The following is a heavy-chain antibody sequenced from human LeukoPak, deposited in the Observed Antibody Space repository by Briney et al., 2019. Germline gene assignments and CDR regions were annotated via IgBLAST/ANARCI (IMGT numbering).Heavy chain of an antibody. CDR1: GGSISNTNYY. V-gene: IGHV4-39*07. CDR2: FYYSGST. D-gene: IGHD3-10*01. J-gene: IGHJ3*02. Sequence: SETLSLTCTVSGGSISNTNYYWGCIRQPPGKGLEWIGTFYYSGSTYYNPSLKSRVTISIDTSKNQFSLKLSSVTAADTAVYYCFRSAAGAFDIWGQGTMVTVSS. CDR3: FRSAAGAFDI.